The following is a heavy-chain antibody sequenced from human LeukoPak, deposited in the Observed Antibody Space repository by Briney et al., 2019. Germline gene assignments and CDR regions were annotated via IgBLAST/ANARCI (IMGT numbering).Heavy chain of an antibody. CDR1: GGTFSSYA. CDR3: AIFGGTTSYYFDY. Sequence: SVKVSCKASGGTFSSYAISWMRQAPGQGLEWMGRIIPILGIANYAQKFQGRVTITADKSTSTAYMELSSLRSEDTAVYYCAIFGGTTSYYFDYWGQGTLVTVSS. D-gene: IGHD1-1*01. J-gene: IGHJ4*02. CDR2: IIPILGIA. V-gene: IGHV1-69*04.